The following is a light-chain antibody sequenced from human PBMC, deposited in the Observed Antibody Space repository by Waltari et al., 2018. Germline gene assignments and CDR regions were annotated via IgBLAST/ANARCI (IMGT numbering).Light chain of an antibody. Sequence: DIVMTQSPDSLAVSLGERATINCKSSQTVLDPPNNKNYLAWYQQKSGQPPKVLVYWASTRESGVPDRFSGSGSGTDFTLTIDNLQADDVAIYYCQQYYTVPVSFGPGTTVDLK. CDR2: WAS. CDR3: QQYYTVPVS. V-gene: IGKV4-1*01. CDR1: QTVLDPPNNKNY. J-gene: IGKJ3*01.